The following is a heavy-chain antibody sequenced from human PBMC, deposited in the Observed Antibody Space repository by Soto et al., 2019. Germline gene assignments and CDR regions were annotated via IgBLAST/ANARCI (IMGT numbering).Heavy chain of an antibody. CDR1: GFTFTRYS. CDR2: ISSTTNYI. V-gene: IGHV3-21*06. Sequence: LRLSCAASGFTFTRYSMNWVRQAPGKGLEWVSSISSTTNYIYYGDSMKGRFTISRDNAKNSLYLEMNSLRAEDTAVYYCARESEDLTSNLDYWGQGTLVTVSS. J-gene: IGHJ4*02. CDR3: ARESEDLTSNLDY.